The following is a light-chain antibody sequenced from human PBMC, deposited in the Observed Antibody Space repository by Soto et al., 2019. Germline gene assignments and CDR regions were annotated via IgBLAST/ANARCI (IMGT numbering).Light chain of an antibody. CDR3: QSFDSSLSVSV. J-gene: IGLJ1*01. CDR1: TSNIGAGYD. V-gene: IGLV1-40*01. Sequence: QSVLTQPPSVSGAPGQRVTISCAESTSNIGAGYDVQWYQQLPGTAPKLLIYGNSNRPSGVPDRFSGSKSGTSASLAITGLRAEDDAHYYCQSFDSSLSVSVFGTGTKLTVL. CDR2: GNS.